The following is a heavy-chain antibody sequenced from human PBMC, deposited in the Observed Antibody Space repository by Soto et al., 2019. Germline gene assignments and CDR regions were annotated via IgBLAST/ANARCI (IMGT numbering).Heavy chain of an antibody. CDR2: ISSSSSYI. CDR1: GFTFSSYS. J-gene: IGHJ4*02. Sequence: PGGSLRLSWAASGFTFSSYSMNWVRQAPGKGLEWVSSISSSSSYIYYADSVKGRFTISRDNAKNSLYLQMNSLRAEDTAVYYCARAMIVVAPTDYWGQGTLVTVSS. CDR3: ARAMIVVAPTDY. D-gene: IGHD3-22*01. V-gene: IGHV3-21*01.